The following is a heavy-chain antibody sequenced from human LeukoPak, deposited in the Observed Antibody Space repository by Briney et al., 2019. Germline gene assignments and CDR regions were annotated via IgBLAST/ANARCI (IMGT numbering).Heavy chain of an antibody. V-gene: IGHV3-69-1*02. D-gene: IGHD6-19*01. Sequence: LSLTCTVSGGSISSGDYYWSWIRQPPGKGLEWVSYISSGSTIYDADSVKGRFTISRDNAKNSLYLQMNSLRAEDTAVYYCARESIAVAGAPFDYWGQGTLVTVSS. J-gene: IGHJ4*02. CDR3: ARESIAVAGAPFDY. CDR2: ISSGSTI. CDR1: GGSISSGDYY.